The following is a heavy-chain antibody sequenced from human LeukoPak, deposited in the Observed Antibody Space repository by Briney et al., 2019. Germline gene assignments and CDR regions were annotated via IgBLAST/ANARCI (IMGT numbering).Heavy chain of an antibody. CDR2: IHHSGST. V-gene: IGHV4-38-2*01. CDR1: GYSISSGYY. D-gene: IGHD1-26*01. CDR3: ARLGGSYINPFVI. Sequence: PSETLSLTCAVSGYSISSGYYWCWIRQPPGKGLEWIGSIHHSGSTYYNPSLKSRVTISVDTSKNQFSLKLSSVTAADTAVYYCARLGGSYINPFVIWGQGTMVTVSS. J-gene: IGHJ3*02.